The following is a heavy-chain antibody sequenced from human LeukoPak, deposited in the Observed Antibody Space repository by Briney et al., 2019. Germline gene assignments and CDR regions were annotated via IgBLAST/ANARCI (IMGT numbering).Heavy chain of an antibody. V-gene: IGHV4-39*01. CDR3: ARYASGSYYWFDP. Sequence: SETLSLTCTVSGGSISSTSYHCAWIRQPPGQGLEWIATVYYTGSAYYNPSLKSRVTISVDTSKSQFSLKLTSVTTADTALYYCARYASGSYYWFDPWGQGTLVTVSS. D-gene: IGHD3-10*01. CDR2: VYYTGSA. J-gene: IGHJ5*02. CDR1: GGSISSTSYH.